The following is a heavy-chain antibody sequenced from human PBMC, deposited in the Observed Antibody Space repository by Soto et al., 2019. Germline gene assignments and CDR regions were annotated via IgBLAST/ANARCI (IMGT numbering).Heavy chain of an antibody. CDR1: RDTLEDIS. V-gene: IGHV1-24*01. CDR3: ATELYYDILTGYPHPLTQI. CDR2: FDPEDGET. D-gene: IGHD3-9*01. Sequence: SVKVRWKVSRDTLEDISRRWVRQAKKKGLEWMGGFDPEDGETIYAQKFQGRVTMTEDTSTDTAYMELSSLRSEDTAVYYCATELYYDILTGYPHPLTQIWRQGTMVTVSS. J-gene: IGHJ3*02.